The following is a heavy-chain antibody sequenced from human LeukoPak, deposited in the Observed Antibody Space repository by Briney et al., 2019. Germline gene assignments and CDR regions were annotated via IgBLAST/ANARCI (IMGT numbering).Heavy chain of an antibody. V-gene: IGHV3-7*02. J-gene: IGHJ4*02. D-gene: IGHD6-19*01. Sequence: GSLRLSCAASGFTFSSYWMNWVRQAPGKGLEWVASINQDGSEKHYVDSVKGRFTISRDNSKNTLFLQMNSLRAEDTAVYYCARADHGWYTFDYWGQGTLVTVPS. CDR3: ARADHGWYTFDY. CDR2: INQDGSEK. CDR1: GFTFSSYW.